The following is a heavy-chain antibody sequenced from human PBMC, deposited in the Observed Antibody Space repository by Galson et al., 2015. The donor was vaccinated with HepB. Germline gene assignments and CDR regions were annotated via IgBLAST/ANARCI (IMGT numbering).Heavy chain of an antibody. V-gene: IGHV3-30*18. D-gene: IGHD3-22*01. Sequence: SLRLSCAASGFTFSNFGMQWVRQAPGKGLEWAAVISAHGSTQHYGDSVKGRFTISRDNSKNTLYLQMNSLTDEDTAVYYCAKEADSSGYGAYFDYWGQGTLVTASS. J-gene: IGHJ4*02. CDR1: GFTFSNFG. CDR2: ISAHGSTQ. CDR3: AKEADSSGYGAYFDY.